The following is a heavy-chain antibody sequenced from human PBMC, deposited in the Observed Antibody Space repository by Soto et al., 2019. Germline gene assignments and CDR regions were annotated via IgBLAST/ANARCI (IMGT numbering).Heavy chain of an antibody. J-gene: IGHJ6*02. D-gene: IGHD2-2*01. CDR3: ARSQGSSTSLEIYYYYYYGMDV. V-gene: IGHV1-69*01. Sequence: QVQLVQSGAEVKKPGSSVKVSCKASGGTFSSYAISWVRQAPGQGLEWMGGIIPISGTANYAQKIQGRVTMTADESTSTAYMELSRLRSEDTAVYYCARSQGSSTSLEIYYYYYYGMDVWGQGTTVTVSS. CDR2: IIPISGTA. CDR1: GGTFSSYA.